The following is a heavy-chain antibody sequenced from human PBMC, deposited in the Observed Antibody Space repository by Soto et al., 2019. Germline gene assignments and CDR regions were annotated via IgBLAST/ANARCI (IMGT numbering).Heavy chain of an antibody. J-gene: IGHJ4*02. CDR1: GCSISSSSFY. V-gene: IGHV4-39*01. CDR2: VYYSGST. D-gene: IGHD3-10*01. Sequence: SETLSLTCTFSGCSISSSSFYWGWIRQSPGKGLEWIGYVYYSGSTDYNPSLKSRVTISVDTSKNQFSLNLNSVTAADTAVYFCARMVRGNSNFDYWGQGTLVTVS. CDR3: ARMVRGNSNFDY.